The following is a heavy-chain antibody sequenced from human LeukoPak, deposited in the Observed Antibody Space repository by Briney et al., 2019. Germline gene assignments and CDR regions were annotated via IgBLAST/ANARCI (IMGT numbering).Heavy chain of an antibody. V-gene: IGHV1-46*01. CDR1: GYTFTSYY. J-gene: IGHJ6*03. CDR2: INPGGGST. D-gene: IGHD3-9*01. Sequence: GASVKVSCKASGYTFTSYYMHWVRQAPGQGLEWMGIINPGGGSTSYAQKFQGRVTMTRDMSTSTVYMELSSLRSEDTAVYYCARDLYDILTGYYYYMDVWGKGTTVTVSS. CDR3: ARDLYDILTGYYYYMDV.